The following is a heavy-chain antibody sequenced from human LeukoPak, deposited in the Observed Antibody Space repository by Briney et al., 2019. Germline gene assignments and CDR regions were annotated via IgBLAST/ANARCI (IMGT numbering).Heavy chain of an antibody. D-gene: IGHD1-26*01. CDR1: GFTFSSYG. CDR2: ISSSSSYI. V-gene: IGHV3-21*01. Sequence: GGSLRLSCAASGFTFSSYGMSWVRQAPGKGLEWVSSISSSSSYIYYADSVKGRFTISRDNAKNSLYLQMNSLRAEDTAVYYCAREGGGRGSAYYWGQGTLVTVSS. CDR3: AREGGGRGSAYY. J-gene: IGHJ4*02.